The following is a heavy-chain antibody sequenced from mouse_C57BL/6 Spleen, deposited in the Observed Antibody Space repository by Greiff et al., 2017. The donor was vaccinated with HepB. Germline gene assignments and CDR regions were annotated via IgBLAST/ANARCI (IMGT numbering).Heavy chain of an antibody. J-gene: IGHJ3*01. Sequence: EVQLQQSGAELVRPGASVKLSCTASGFNIKDYYMHWVKQRPEQGLEWIGRIDPEDGDTEYAPKFQGKATMTADTSSNTAYLQLSSLTSEDTAVYYCTSYCGSSAWFAYWGQGTLVTVSA. CDR1: GFNIKDYY. CDR3: TSYCGSSAWFAY. V-gene: IGHV14-1*01. CDR2: IDPEDGDT. D-gene: IGHD1-1*01.